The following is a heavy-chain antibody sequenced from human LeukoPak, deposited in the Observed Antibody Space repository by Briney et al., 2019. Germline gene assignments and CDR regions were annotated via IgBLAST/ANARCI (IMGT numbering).Heavy chain of an antibody. D-gene: IGHD2-15*01. J-gene: IGHJ5*02. CDR3: ARVNTQGVPSP. Sequence: SETLSLTCTVSGGSISSGSYYWNWIRQPAGKGLEWIGRMYTSGSTNYNPSLESRVTISADTSKNQFSLKLRSVTAADTAVYYCARVNTQGVPSPWGQGILVTVSS. V-gene: IGHV4-61*02. CDR2: MYTSGST. CDR1: GGSISSGSYY.